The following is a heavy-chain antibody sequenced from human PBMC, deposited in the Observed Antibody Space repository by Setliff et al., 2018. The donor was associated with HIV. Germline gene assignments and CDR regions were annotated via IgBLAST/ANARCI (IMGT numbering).Heavy chain of an antibody. CDR2: IKSKENGETI. CDR3: ARDERWSLDY. J-gene: IGHJ4*02. Sequence: PGGSLRLSCAASGMSFSNAWMSWVRQVPGKGLEWLGRIKSKENGETIDYGAPVKGRVTISRDDSKNTVYLQVNSLRPEDTAVYYCARDERWSLDYWGQGTLVTVSS. V-gene: IGHV3-15*01. CDR1: GMSFSNAW. D-gene: IGHD2-8*01.